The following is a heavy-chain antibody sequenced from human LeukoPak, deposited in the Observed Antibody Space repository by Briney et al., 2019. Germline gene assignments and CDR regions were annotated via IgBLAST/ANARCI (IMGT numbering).Heavy chain of an antibody. CDR1: GGSINSYY. J-gene: IGHJ4*02. CDR2: IYYSGST. D-gene: IGHD3-16*01. CDR3: ARGRYGWLPFDY. Sequence: PSETLSLTCTVSGGSINSYYWSWIRQPPGKGLELIGYIYYSGSTNYNPSLKSRVTISVDTSKNQFTLKLSSVTAADTAVYYCARGRYGWLPFDYWGQGTLVTVSS. V-gene: IGHV4-59*01.